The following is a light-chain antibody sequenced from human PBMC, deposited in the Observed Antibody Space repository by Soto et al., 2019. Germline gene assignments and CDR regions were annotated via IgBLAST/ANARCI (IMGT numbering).Light chain of an antibody. CDR2: DAS. V-gene: IGKV3D-15*01. J-gene: IGKJ1*01. Sequence: EIVMTQSPATLSVSPGERATLSCRASQSVSSYLAWYQQKPGQAPRLLIYDASNRATGFPARFSGSGSGTDFTLTISSLQSEDLAVYYCQQYNNWPPTFGQGTKVDIK. CDR1: QSVSSY. CDR3: QQYNNWPPT.